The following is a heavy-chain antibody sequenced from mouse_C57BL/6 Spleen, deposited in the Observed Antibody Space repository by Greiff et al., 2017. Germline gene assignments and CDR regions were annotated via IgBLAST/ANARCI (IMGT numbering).Heavy chain of an antibody. V-gene: IGHV1-69*01. Sequence: QVQLQQPGAELVMPGASVKLSCKASGYTFTSYWMHWVKQRPGQGLEWIGEIDPSDSYTNYNQKFKGKSTLTVDNSSSTAYMQLSSLTSEDSAVYYCARRGVVGGDYFDYWGQGTTLTVSS. D-gene: IGHD1-1*01. J-gene: IGHJ2*01. CDR1: GYTFTSYW. CDR3: ARRGVVGGDYFDY. CDR2: IDPSDSYT.